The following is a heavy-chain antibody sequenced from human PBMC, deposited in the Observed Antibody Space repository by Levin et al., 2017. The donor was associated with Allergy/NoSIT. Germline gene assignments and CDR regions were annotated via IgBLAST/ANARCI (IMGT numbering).Heavy chain of an antibody. CDR2: IKEAGSEK. J-gene: IGHJ5*02. Sequence: PGGSLRLSCAASGFTFSSYCMSWVRRAPGKGLEWVANIKEAGSEKKYVDSVKGRFTISRDNAKSSLYLQMDSLRAEDTAVYYCARDLGTSSWWGWFDPWGQGTLVTVSS. CDR3: ARDLGTSSWWGWFDP. D-gene: IGHD6-13*01. V-gene: IGHV3-7*04. CDR1: GFTFSSYC.